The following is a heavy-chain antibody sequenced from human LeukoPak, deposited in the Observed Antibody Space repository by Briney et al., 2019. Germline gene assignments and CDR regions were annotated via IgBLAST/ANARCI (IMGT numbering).Heavy chain of an antibody. V-gene: IGHV1-69*13. Sequence: ASVKVSCKASGGTFSSYAISWVRQAPGQGLEWMGGIIPILGTANYAQKFQGRVTITADESTSTAYMELSSLRSEDTAVYYCARSYSGYLPYFDYWGQGTLVTVSS. D-gene: IGHD5-12*01. CDR1: GGTFSSYA. CDR2: IIPILGTA. CDR3: ARSYSGYLPYFDY. J-gene: IGHJ4*02.